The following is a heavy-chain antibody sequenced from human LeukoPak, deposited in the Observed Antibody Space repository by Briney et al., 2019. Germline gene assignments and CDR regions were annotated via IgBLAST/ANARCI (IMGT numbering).Heavy chain of an antibody. Sequence: PGGSLRLSCAASGFTFSSYAMSWVRQAPGKGLEWVSAISVGGDYTYYADSVKGRFTISRDNSKNTLFVQMHSLRAEDTAMYYCAKAGGSSWFLDYWGQGTLVTVSS. CDR2: ISVGGDYT. V-gene: IGHV3-23*01. CDR1: GFTFSSYA. D-gene: IGHD6-13*01. CDR3: AKAGGSSWFLDY. J-gene: IGHJ4*02.